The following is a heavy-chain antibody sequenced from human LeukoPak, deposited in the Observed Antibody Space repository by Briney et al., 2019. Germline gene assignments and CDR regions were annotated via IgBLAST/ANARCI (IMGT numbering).Heavy chain of an antibody. V-gene: IGHV4-38-2*02. Sequence: SETLSLTCTVSGYSISSGYYWGWIRQPPGKGLEWIGSIYHSGGTYYNPSLKSRVTISVDTSKNQFSLRLSSVTAADTAVYYCARDADWFDPWGQGTLVTVSS. CDR1: GYSISSGYY. CDR2: IYHSGGT. J-gene: IGHJ5*02. CDR3: ARDADWFDP.